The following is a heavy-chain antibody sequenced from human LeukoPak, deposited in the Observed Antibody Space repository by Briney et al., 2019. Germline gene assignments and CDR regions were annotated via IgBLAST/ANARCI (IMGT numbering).Heavy chain of an antibody. Sequence: PSETLSLTCTVSGGSISSYYWSWIRQPAGKGLEWIGRIYTSGSTNYNPSLKSRVTMSVDTSKNQFSLKLSSVTAADMAVYYCASITSEGRIDNWGQGALVTVST. D-gene: IGHD2-2*01. V-gene: IGHV4-4*07. CDR1: GGSISSYY. CDR2: IYTSGST. CDR3: ASITSEGRIDN. J-gene: IGHJ4*02.